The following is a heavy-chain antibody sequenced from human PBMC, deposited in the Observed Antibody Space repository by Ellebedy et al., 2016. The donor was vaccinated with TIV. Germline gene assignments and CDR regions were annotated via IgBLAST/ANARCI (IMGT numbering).Heavy chain of an antibody. Sequence: GESLKISCTASGFTFSSYAMSWVRQAPGKGLEWVAGVNGGGLVIAYADSVKGRFTISRDNSKNTLDLQMNSLRAEDTAVYYCARRGERGAHFDSWGQGTLVTVSS. V-gene: IGHV3-23*03. CDR2: VNGGGLVI. J-gene: IGHJ4*02. CDR1: GFTFSSYA. D-gene: IGHD3-16*01. CDR3: ARRGERGAHFDS.